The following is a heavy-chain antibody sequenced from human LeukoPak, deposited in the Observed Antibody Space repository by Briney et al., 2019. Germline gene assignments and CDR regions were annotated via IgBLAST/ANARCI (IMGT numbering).Heavy chain of an antibody. J-gene: IGHJ4*02. CDR3: ASSHPRGIVVVPAAVLN. CDR1: GGSFSGYY. V-gene: IGHV4-34*01. Sequence: PSETLSLTCAVYGGSFSGYYWSWIRQPPGKGLEWIGEINHSGSTNYNPSLKSRVTISVDTSKNQFSLKLSSVTAADTAVYYCASSHPRGIVVVPAAVLNWGQGTLVTVSS. D-gene: IGHD2-2*01. CDR2: INHSGST.